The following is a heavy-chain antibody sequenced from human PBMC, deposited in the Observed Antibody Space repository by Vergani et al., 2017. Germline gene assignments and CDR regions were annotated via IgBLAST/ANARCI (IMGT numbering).Heavy chain of an antibody. CDR1: GGTFSSYA. D-gene: IGHD3-9*01. J-gene: IGHJ6*02. CDR3: ARDLYYDILTGYSPVPYYYGMDV. Sequence: QVQLVQSGAEVKKPGSSVKVSCKASGGTFSSYAISWVRQAPGQGLEWMGGIIPIFGTANYAQKFQGRVTITADESTSTAYMELSSLRSEDTAVYYCARDLYYDILTGYSPVPYYYGMDVWGQGTTVTVSS. CDR2: IIPIFGTA. V-gene: IGHV1-69*01.